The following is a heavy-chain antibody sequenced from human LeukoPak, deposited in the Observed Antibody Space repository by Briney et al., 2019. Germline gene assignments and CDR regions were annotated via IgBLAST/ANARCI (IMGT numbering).Heavy chain of an antibody. V-gene: IGHV1-69*13. CDR3: ARYCSSTSCYGDWFDP. Sequence: ASVKVSCKASGGTFSSYAISWVRQAPGQGLEWMGGIIPIFGTANYAQKFQGRVTITADESTSTAYMELSSLRSEDTAVYYCARYCSSTSCYGDWFDPWGQGTLVTVPS. CDR1: GGTFSSYA. J-gene: IGHJ5*02. CDR2: IIPIFGTA. D-gene: IGHD2-2*01.